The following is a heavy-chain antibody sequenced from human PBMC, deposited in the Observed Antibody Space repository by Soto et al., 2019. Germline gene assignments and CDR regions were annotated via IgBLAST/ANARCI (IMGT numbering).Heavy chain of an antibody. CDR2: MNPNSGNT. CDR3: ARGDRAYYYYMDV. V-gene: IGHV1-8*02. CDR1: GYTFTSSD. Sequence: ASVKVSSKASGYTFTSSDVNGVRQATGQGLEWMGWMNPNSGNTGYAQKFQGRGTMTRNTSISTAYMELSSLRSEDTSVYYCARGDRAYYYYMDVWGKGTTVTVS. D-gene: IGHD3-16*01. J-gene: IGHJ6*03.